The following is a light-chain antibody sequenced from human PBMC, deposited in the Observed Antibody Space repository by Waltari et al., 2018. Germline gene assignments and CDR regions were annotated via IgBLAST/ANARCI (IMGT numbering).Light chain of an antibody. CDR3: SSYTSSNTYV. CDR2: EVS. V-gene: IGLV2-14*01. CDR1: SSDVGRYNY. J-gene: IGLJ1*01. Sequence: QSALTQPASVSGSPGQSITISCTGTSSDVGRYNYVSWCQQHPGKAPKLMIYEVSNRPSGVSNRFSGSKSGNTASLTISGLQAGDEADYYCSSYTSSNTYVFGTGTKVTVL.